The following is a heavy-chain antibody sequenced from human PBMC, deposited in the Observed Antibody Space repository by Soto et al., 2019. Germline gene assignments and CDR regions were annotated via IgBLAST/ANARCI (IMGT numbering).Heavy chain of an antibody. J-gene: IGHJ6*02. V-gene: IGHV4-34*01. Sequence: SETLSLTCAVYGGAFIGYYCIWIRHPACKGLEWIGEINHSGSTNYNPSLKSRVTISVDTSKNQFSLKLSSVTAADTAVYYCARDNWNYAYYYYYGMDVWGQGTTVTVSS. D-gene: IGHD1-7*01. CDR3: ARDNWNYAYYYYYGMDV. CDR2: INHSGST. CDR1: GGAFIGYY.